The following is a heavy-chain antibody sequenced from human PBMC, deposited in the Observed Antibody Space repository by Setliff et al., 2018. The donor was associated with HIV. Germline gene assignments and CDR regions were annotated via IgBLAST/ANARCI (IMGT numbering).Heavy chain of an antibody. J-gene: IGHJ4*02. CDR3: AKLLPAADMAREIDS. Sequence: PSETLSLTCTVSGDSISRRIYYWGWIRQPPGKGLEWIGNFYYSGSSHYNPSLKCRVTISVDTSKNQFSLKLISVSAADTAVYYCAKLLPAADMAREIDSWGQGTLVTVSS. V-gene: IGHV4-39*01. D-gene: IGHD2-2*01. CDR2: FYYSGSS. CDR1: GDSISRRIYY.